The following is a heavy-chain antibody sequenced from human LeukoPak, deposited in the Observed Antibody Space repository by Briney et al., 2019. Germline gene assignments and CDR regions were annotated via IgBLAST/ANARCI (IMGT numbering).Heavy chain of an antibody. J-gene: IGHJ4*02. D-gene: IGHD3-22*01. CDR2: IYSGEST. CDR3: ARARAYYYDSSGYYYDY. CDR1: GFTVRSNY. V-gene: IGHV3-53*01. Sequence: GGPLTHSYALSGFTVRSNYMRGLRQAPAKGLAGVAVIYSGESTYYPDPVKDRFTIPRDNPKNTLYLQMNRLRAEDTAVYYCARARAYYYDSSGYYYDYWGQGTLVTVSS.